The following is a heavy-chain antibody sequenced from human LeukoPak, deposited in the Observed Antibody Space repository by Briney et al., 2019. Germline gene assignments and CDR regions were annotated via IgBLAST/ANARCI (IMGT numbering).Heavy chain of an antibody. CDR1: GGSISSGGYY. J-gene: IGHJ4*02. CDR3: ARGVAVPAALDY. V-gene: IGHV4-31*03. D-gene: IGHD2-2*01. CDR2: IYYSGST. Sequence: SETLSLTCTVSGGSISSGGYYWSWIRQHPGKGLEWIGYIYYSGSTYYNPSLKSRVTMSVDTSKNQFSLQLSSVTAADTAVYYCARGVAVPAALDYWGQGTLVTVSS.